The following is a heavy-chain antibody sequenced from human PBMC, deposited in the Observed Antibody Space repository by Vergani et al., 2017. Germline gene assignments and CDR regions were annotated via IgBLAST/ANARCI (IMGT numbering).Heavy chain of an antibody. CDR3: AREVNGGGKNNWFDP. V-gene: IGHV4-30-4*08. CDR2: IYYSGST. CDR1: GGSISSGDYY. Sequence: QVQLQESGPGLVKPSQTLSLTCTVSGGSISSGDYYWSWIRQPPGKGLEWIGYIYYSGSTYYNPSLKSRVTISVDTSKNQFSLKLSSVTAADTAVYYCAREVNGGGKNNWFDPWGQGTLVTVSS. D-gene: IGHD3-16*01. J-gene: IGHJ5*02.